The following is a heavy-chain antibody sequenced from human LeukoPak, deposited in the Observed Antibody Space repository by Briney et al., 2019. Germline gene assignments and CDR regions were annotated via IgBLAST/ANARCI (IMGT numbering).Heavy chain of an antibody. D-gene: IGHD6-13*01. V-gene: IGHV1-2*02. Sequence: KAGGSLRLSCAASGFTFSKYGMHWVRQAPGQGLEWMGWINPSSGDTIYAQKFQGRVTMTRDTSISTAYMELSRLQSDDTAIYYCARLASSYNWGQGALVTVSS. CDR1: GFTFSKYG. CDR2: INPSSGDT. J-gene: IGHJ4*02. CDR3: ARLASSYN.